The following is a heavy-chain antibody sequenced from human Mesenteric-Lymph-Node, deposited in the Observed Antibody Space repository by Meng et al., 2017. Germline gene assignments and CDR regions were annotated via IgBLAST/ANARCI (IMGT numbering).Heavy chain of an antibody. CDR3: ARSLDTSGHAYFDY. V-gene: IGHV1-46*01. D-gene: IGHD3-22*01. Sequence: QVQLVQSGAEVKKPGASVRVSCKASGYTFTSYYIYWVRQAPGQGLEWMGIIDSGGGYTSYAQKFRGRVTMTRNTSTNTVYMELSSLRFKDTAVFYCARSLDTSGHAYFDYWGQGTLVTVSS. CDR2: IDSGGGYT. J-gene: IGHJ4*02. CDR1: GYTFTSYY.